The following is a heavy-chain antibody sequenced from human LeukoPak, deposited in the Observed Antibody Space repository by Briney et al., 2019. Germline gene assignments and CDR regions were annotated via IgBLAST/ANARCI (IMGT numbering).Heavy chain of an antibody. J-gene: IGHJ4*02. Sequence: SVKVSCKASGGTFSSYAISWVRQAPGQGLEWMGGIIPIFGTANYAQKFQGRVTITADKSTSTAYMELSSLRSEDTAVYFCARDYPEQLVLSYWGQGTLVTVSS. D-gene: IGHD6-13*01. V-gene: IGHV1-69*06. CDR1: GGTFSSYA. CDR3: ARDYPEQLVLSY. CDR2: IIPIFGTA.